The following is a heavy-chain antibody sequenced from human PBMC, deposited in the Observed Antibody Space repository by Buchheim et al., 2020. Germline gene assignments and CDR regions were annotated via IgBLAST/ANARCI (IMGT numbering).Heavy chain of an antibody. CDR1: GFTFTPAW. V-gene: IGHV3-15*01. Sequence: DVQLVESGGGLVNPGESLRLSCAASGFTFTPAWMTWFRQGPGKGLEWVALIKSKTSGETTHYAAPVKGSFTISRDDSKNMVYLQMNNLRSEDTGVYYCTADDAAAGSVEFDHWGQGTL. J-gene: IGHJ4*02. CDR2: IKSKTSGETT. D-gene: IGHD6-13*01. CDR3: TADDAAAGSVEFDH.